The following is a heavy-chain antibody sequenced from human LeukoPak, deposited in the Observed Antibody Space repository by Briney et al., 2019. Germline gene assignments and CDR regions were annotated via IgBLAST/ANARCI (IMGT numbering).Heavy chain of an antibody. Sequence: SETLSLTCAVSGYSISSGYYWGWIRQPPGKGLEWIGSIYHSGSTYYNPSLKSRVTISVDTSKNQFSLKLSSVTAADTAVYYYARGTGWRAWFDPWGQGTLVTVSS. CDR3: ARGTGWRAWFDP. V-gene: IGHV4-38-2*01. J-gene: IGHJ5*02. CDR1: GYSISSGYY. D-gene: IGHD3/OR15-3a*01. CDR2: IYHSGST.